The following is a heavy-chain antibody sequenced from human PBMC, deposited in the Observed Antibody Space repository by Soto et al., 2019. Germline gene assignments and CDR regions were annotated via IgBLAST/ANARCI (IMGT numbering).Heavy chain of an antibody. V-gene: IGHV4-30-2*01. CDR3: AAGGGLPRYY. J-gene: IGHJ4*02. CDR2: IYHSGST. Sequence: QLQLQESGSGLVKPSQTLSLTCAVSGGSISSGGYSWSWIRQPPGKGLVWIGDIYHSGSTYYHPSLKSRVTISVERSKNQFSLKLSSVTAADTAVYYCAAGGGLPRYYWGQGTLVTVSS. CDR1: GGSISSGGYS. D-gene: IGHD5-12*01.